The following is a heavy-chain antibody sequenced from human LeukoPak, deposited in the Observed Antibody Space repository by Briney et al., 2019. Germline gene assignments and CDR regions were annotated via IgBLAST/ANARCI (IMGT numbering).Heavy chain of an antibody. D-gene: IGHD3-10*01. CDR2: ISGSGATT. CDR3: ATHYFGSGSFYRPLFDN. V-gene: IGHV3-23*01. J-gene: IGHJ4*02. Sequence: GGSLRLSCAVSGFIFINYAMSWVRQAPGKGLEWVSDISGSGATTDYADSVKGRFTISRDNYKNMLFLQMNTVRAEDTALYYCATHYFGSGSFYRPLFDNWGQGTLVTVSS. CDR1: GFIFINYA.